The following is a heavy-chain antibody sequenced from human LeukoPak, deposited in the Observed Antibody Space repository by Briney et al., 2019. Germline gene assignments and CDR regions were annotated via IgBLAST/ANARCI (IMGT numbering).Heavy chain of an antibody. D-gene: IGHD6-13*01. V-gene: IGHV1-2*02. J-gene: IGHJ4*02. CDR3: ARANPGSSWYYY. CDR1: GYTFTGYY. Sequence: ASVKVSCKASGYTFTGYYMHWVRQAPGQGLEWMGWINPNSGGTNYAQKFQGRVTMTRDTSISTAYMELSRLRPDDTAVYYCARANPGSSWYYYWGQGTLVTVSS. CDR2: INPNSGGT.